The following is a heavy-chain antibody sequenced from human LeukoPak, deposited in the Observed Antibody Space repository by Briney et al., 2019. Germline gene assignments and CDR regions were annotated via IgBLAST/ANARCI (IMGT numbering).Heavy chain of an antibody. J-gene: IGHJ4*02. V-gene: IGHV4-39*01. D-gene: IGHD3-9*01. CDR2: IYYSGST. CDR1: GGAISSYY. CDR3: ARSPLLRYFDWLLSPHIFDY. Sequence: SETLSLTCTVSGGAISSYYWGWIRQPPGKGLEWIGSIYYSGSTYYNPSLKSRVTISVDTSKNQFSLKLSSVTAADTAVYYCARSPLLRYFDWLLSPHIFDYWGQGTLVTVSS.